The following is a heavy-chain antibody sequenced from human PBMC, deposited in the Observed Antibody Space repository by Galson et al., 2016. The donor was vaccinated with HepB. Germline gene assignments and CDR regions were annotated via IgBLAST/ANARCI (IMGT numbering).Heavy chain of an antibody. J-gene: IGHJ5*01. CDR1: GLSFKNYA. D-gene: IGHD6-6*01. CDR3: AKGGSVSIAINNWFDS. V-gene: IGHV3-23*01. Sequence: SLRLSCAVSGLSFKNYAMTWVRQAPGKGPEWVSGIGGRGDETHYADSVKGRFTVSRDNSQNTLYLQMNSLRGEDTAVYYCAKGGSVSIAINNWFDSWGQGTLVTVSS. CDR2: IGGRGDET.